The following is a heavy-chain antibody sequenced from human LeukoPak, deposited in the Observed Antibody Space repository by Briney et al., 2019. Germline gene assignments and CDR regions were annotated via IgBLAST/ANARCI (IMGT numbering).Heavy chain of an antibody. J-gene: IGHJ4*02. CDR3: ARAKSGSGSYLSFDY. CDR1: GFTFSTYN. CDR2: ISTDSDSI. V-gene: IGHV3-48*02. D-gene: IGHD3-10*01. Sequence: GGSLRLSCAASGFTFSTYNMNWVRQAPGKGLEWVSYISTDSDSIYYADSVKGRFTISRDNAKNSLYLQMNSLRDEDTAVYYCARAKSGSGSYLSFDYWGQGTLVTVSS.